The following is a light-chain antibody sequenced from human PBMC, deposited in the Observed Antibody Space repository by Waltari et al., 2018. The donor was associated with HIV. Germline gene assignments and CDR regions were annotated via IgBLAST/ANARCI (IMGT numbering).Light chain of an antibody. V-gene: IGKV3-20*01. J-gene: IGKJ2*01. CDR2: SAG. Sequence: DIVSTQSPATLSLSPGERATHPCLPDQYVSYPSLAWSQQKPGQAPRLIIYSAGSRAAGIPDRCSGSGTGTDFTLASSRLEPDDFAVYYCQQYGGSPQYTFGQGTKLEIK. CDR3: QQYGGSPQYT. CDR1: QYVSYPS.